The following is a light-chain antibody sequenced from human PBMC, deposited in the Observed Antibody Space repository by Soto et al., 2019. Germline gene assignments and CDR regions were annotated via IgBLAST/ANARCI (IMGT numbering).Light chain of an antibody. CDR2: DVS. V-gene: IGLV2-14*03. J-gene: IGLJ1*01. Sequence: SALTQPASVSGSPGQSITISCTGTSSDVGGYNYVSWYQHQPGKAPKLMIYDVSNRPSGVSNRFSGSKSGNTASLTISGLQPEDEADYYCSSYTTSNTRQIVFGTGTKVTVL. CDR3: SSYTTSNTRQIV. CDR1: SSDVGGYNY.